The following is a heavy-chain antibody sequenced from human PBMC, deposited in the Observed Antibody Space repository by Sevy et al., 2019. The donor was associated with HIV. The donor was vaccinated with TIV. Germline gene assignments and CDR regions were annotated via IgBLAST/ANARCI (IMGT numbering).Heavy chain of an antibody. CDR3: AREDYYDSSGYWGYFDY. CDR2: INPNSGGT. V-gene: IGHV1-2*02. J-gene: IGHJ4*02. Sequence: ASVKVSRKASGYTFTGYYMHWVRQAPGQGLEWMGWINPNSGGTNYAQKFQGRVTMTRDTSISTAYMELSRLRSDDTAVYYCAREDYYDSSGYWGYFDYWGQGTLVTVSS. CDR1: GYTFTGYY. D-gene: IGHD3-22*01.